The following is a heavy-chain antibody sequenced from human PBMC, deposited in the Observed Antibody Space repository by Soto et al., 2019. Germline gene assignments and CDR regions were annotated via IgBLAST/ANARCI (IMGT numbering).Heavy chain of an antibody. CDR2: IIPLFGTT. J-gene: IGHJ5*02. V-gene: IGHV1-69*01. Sequence: QVQLVQSGAEVRRTGSSVKVSFKASGGSFSYYAFSWVRQGPGQGLERMGGIIPLFGTTKYAQTFQGRVTITADESTKIVYMELSSLRSEDTAVYYCARSGEAYYDVLTGYYKGSWFDPWGQGTLVTVSS. CDR3: ARSGEAYYDVLTGYYKGSWFDP. CDR1: GGSFSYYA. D-gene: IGHD3-9*01.